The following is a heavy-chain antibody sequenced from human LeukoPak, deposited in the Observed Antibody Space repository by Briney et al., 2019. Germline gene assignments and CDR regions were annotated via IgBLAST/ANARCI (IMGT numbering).Heavy chain of an antibody. D-gene: IGHD3-22*01. CDR2: INPNSGGT. Sequence: GASVKVSCKASGYTFTGYYMHWVRQAPGQGLEWMGWINPNSGGTNYAQKFQGRVTMTRDTSISTAYMELSRLRSDDTAVHYCARVYYYDSSGYYWFDYWGQGTLVTVSS. CDR3: ARVYYYDSSGYYWFDY. J-gene: IGHJ4*02. CDR1: GYTFTGYY. V-gene: IGHV1-2*02.